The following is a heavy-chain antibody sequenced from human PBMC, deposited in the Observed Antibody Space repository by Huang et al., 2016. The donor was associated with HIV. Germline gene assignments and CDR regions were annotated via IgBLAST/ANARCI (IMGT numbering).Heavy chain of an antibody. V-gene: IGHV3-73*01. CDR3: TRLRNGDDAFDI. Sequence: EVQLVQSRGGLLRPGGSLRVSCAASGFTFSGSAIHWVRQTSGKGVEWVGSIKTKNDNYATAFTASLEGRFTVSRDDSRNTAYLQMNSLKTEDTAVYYCTRLRNGDDAFDIWGQGTTVTVSS. CDR2: IKTKNDNYAT. CDR1: GFTFSGSA. J-gene: IGHJ3*02.